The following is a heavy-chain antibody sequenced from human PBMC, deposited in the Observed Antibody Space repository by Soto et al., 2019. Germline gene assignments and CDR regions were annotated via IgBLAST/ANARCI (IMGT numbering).Heavy chain of an antibody. D-gene: IGHD6-13*01. J-gene: IGHJ5*02. CDR3: AHRPFVGAAAAKYNWFDP. CDR2: IYWDDDK. Sequence: SGPTLVNPTQTLTLTCTFSGFSLSTSGVGVGWIRQPPGKALEWLALIYWDDDKRYSPSLKSRLTITKDTSKNQVVLTMTNMDPVDTATYYCAHRPFVGAAAAKYNWFDPWGQGTLVTVSS. CDR1: GFSLSTSGVG. V-gene: IGHV2-5*02.